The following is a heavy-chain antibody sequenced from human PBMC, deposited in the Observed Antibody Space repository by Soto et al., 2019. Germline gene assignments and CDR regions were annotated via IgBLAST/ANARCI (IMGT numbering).Heavy chain of an antibody. Sequence: GASVKVSCKASGYTFTSYAMNWVRQAPGQGLEWMGWINTNTGNPTYAQGFTGRFVFSLDTSVSTAYLQICSLKAGDTAVYYCARDYYSSSSRYYYYGMDVWGQGTTVTVSS. CDR3: ARDYYSSSSRYYYYGMDV. CDR2: INTNTGNP. V-gene: IGHV7-4-1*01. CDR1: GYTFTSYA. J-gene: IGHJ6*02. D-gene: IGHD6-6*01.